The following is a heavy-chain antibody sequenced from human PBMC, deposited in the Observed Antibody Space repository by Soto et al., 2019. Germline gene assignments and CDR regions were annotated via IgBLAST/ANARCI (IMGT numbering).Heavy chain of an antibody. D-gene: IGHD3-3*01. J-gene: IGHJ5*02. CDR3: ARERHCFWRGPNTEFDP. CDR1: GFTFSSYA. Sequence: PGGSLRLSCAASGFTFSSYAMHWVRQAPGKGLEWVAVISYDGSNKYYADSVKGRFTISRDNSKNTLYLQMNSLRAEDTAVYYCARERHCFWRGPNTEFDPWGQGTLVTVSS. V-gene: IGHV3-30-3*01. CDR2: ISYDGSNK.